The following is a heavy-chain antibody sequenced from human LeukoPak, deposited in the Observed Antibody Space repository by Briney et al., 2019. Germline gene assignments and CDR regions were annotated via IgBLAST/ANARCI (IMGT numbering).Heavy chain of an antibody. Sequence: PSETLSLTCTVSGGSISSSSYYWGWIRQPPGKGLEWIGSIYYSGSTYYNPSLKSRVTISVDTSKNQFSLKLSSVTAADTAVYYCARRRRDGYNYPFDYWGQGTLVTVSP. CDR2: IYYSGST. CDR1: GGSISSSSYY. J-gene: IGHJ4*02. V-gene: IGHV4-39*01. CDR3: ARRRRDGYNYPFDY. D-gene: IGHD5-24*01.